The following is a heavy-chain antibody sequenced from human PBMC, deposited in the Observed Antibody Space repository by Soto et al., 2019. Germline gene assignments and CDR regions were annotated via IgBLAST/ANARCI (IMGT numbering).Heavy chain of an antibody. CDR1: DGTIRSSNL. J-gene: IGHJ6*02. CDR3: ARCYFLYRANYDFWSGPPPYGMDV. D-gene: IGHD3-3*01. CDR2: IYHSGST. V-gene: IGHV4-4*02. Sequence: SETMSLTCAVADGTIRSSNLWSWIRQPQGKGLEWIGEIYHSGSTNYNPSLKSRVTMSVDKSKNQFSLKLSSVTAADTAVYYCARCYFLYRANYDFWSGPPPYGMDVWGQGTTVTVSS.